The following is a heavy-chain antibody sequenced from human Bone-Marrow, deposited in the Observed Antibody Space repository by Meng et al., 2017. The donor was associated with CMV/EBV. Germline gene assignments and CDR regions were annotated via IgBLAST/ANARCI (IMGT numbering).Heavy chain of an antibody. CDR1: GFTFNDSA. Sequence: SLKISCAASGFTFNDSAMHWVRQAPGKGLEWVSGISWNSDNIGYADSVKGRLTISRDNARNSLYLQMNSLRPEDTALYYCTTASEVDIVATILYYYYDMDVWGQGTTVTVSS. J-gene: IGHJ6*02. V-gene: IGHV3-9*01. CDR2: ISWNSDNI. CDR3: TTASEVDIVATILYYYYDMDV. D-gene: IGHD5-12*01.